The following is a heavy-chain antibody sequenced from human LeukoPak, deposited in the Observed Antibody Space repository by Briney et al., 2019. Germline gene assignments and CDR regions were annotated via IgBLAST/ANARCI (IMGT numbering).Heavy chain of an antibody. V-gene: IGHV5-51*01. CDR2: IYPGDSDT. J-gene: IGHJ4*02. CDR1: GYSITSYW. D-gene: IGHD3-10*01. CDR3: ARHRGVIISYYFDY. Sequence: PGESLKISCKGSGYSITSYWIAWVRQMPGKGLEWMGIIYPGDSDTRYSPSFQGQVTISADKSISTAYLQWSGLKASDTAMYYCARHRGVIISYYFDYWGQGTLVTVSS.